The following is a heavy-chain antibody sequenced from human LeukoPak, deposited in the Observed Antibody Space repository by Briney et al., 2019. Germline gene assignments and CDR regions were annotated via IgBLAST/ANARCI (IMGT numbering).Heavy chain of an antibody. J-gene: IGHJ4*02. CDR2: ISSNGGST. CDR1: GFTFSSYA. Sequence: GGSLRLSCSASGFTFSSYAMHWVRQAPGKGLEYVSAISSNGGSTYYADSVKGRFTISRDNSKNTLYLQMGSLRAEDMAVYYCARDARDLRYYFDYWGQGTLVTVSS. V-gene: IGHV3-64*02. D-gene: IGHD5-24*01. CDR3: ARDARDLRYYFDY.